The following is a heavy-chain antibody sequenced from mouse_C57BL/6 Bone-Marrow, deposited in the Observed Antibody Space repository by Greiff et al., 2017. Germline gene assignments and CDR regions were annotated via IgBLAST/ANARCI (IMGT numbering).Heavy chain of an antibody. V-gene: IGHV1-85*01. J-gene: IGHJ1*03. CDR1: GYTFPSYD. Sequence: QVHVKQSGPELVKPGASVKLSCKASGYTFPSYDINWVKQRPGQGLEWIGWIYPRDGSTKYTEKFKGKATLTVDTSSSTAYMELHSLTSEDSAVYFCARDYGSSYWYFDVWGTGTTVTVSS. CDR3: ARDYGSSYWYFDV. D-gene: IGHD1-1*01. CDR2: IYPRDGST.